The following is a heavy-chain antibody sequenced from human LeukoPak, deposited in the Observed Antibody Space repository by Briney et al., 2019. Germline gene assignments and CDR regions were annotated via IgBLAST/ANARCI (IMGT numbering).Heavy chain of an antibody. J-gene: IGHJ4*02. D-gene: IGHD2-2*01. Sequence: SETLSLTCAVYGGSLSGYYWSWIRQPPGKGLEWIREINHSGSTNYNPSLKSRVTISVDTSKNQFSLKLTSVTAADTAVYFCARAGPQVHQLLVPFDYWGQGTLVTVSS. CDR2: INHSGST. V-gene: IGHV4-34*01. CDR1: GGSLSGYY. CDR3: ARAGPQVHQLLVPFDY.